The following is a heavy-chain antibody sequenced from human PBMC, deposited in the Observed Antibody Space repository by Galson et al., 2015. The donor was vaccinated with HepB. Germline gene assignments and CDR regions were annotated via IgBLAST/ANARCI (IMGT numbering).Heavy chain of an antibody. J-gene: IGHJ4*02. CDR3: ARTITPAPIPLFDS. D-gene: IGHD3-10*01. CDR1: GFTFSNYW. CDR2: VKSDGETA. V-gene: IGHV3-74*01. Sequence: SLRLSCAASGFTFSNYWMHWVRQPPGKGLVWVSRVKSDGETADYADSVEGRFTISRDNAKNRLFLHMDSLTVDDTAVYFCARTITPAPIPLFDSWGQGTLVTVSS.